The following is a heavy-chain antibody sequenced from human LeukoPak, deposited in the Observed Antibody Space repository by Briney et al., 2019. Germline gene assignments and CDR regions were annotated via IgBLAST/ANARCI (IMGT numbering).Heavy chain of an antibody. Sequence: GGSLRLSCAASGFTVSRDYMSWVRQAPGKGLEWVSVIYTGGSAYYADSVKGRFTISRDNSKNTLYLQMNSLRAEDTAVYYCARDLGDYGDYHAFDIWGQGTMVTVSS. J-gene: IGHJ3*02. CDR2: IYTGGSA. V-gene: IGHV3-66*01. CDR1: GFTVSRDY. CDR3: ARDLGDYGDYHAFDI. D-gene: IGHD4-17*01.